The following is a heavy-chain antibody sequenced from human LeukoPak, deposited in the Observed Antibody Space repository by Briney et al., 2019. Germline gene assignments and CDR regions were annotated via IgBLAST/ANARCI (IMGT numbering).Heavy chain of an antibody. CDR2: IKQDGSEK. D-gene: IGHD4-11*01. CDR1: GFTLSSYW. V-gene: IGHV3-7*01. Sequence: GGSLRLSCAASGFTLSSYWMSWVRQAPGKGLERVANIKQDGSEKYYVDSVKGRFTISRDNAKNSLYLQMNSLRAEDTAVYYCARERSYSNQQNPHYGGQGTLVTVSS. J-gene: IGHJ4*02. CDR3: ARERSYSNQQNPHY.